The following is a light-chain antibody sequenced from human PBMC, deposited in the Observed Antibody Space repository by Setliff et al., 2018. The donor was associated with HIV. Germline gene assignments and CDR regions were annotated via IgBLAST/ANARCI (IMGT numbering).Light chain of an antibody. J-gene: IGLJ1*01. V-gene: IGLV2-8*01. CDR2: EVN. CDR3: SSYTTISTFV. CDR1: SSDVGAYNH. Sequence: QSVLTQPPSASGSPGQSVTISCTGTSSDVGAYNHVSWYQQHPGKAPELMIYEVNKRPSGVPDRFSGSKSGNTASLTVSGLQAGDEADYYCSSYTTISTFVFGTGTKVTVL.